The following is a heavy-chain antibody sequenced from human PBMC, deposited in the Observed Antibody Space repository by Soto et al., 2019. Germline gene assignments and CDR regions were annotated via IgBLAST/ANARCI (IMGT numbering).Heavy chain of an antibody. V-gene: IGHV5-51*01. J-gene: IGHJ6*02. CDR3: ARTAAAGKYYYGVDV. Sequence: PGESLKISCKGSGYSFTSYWIGWVRQMPGKGLEWMGIIYPGDSDTRYSPSFQGQVTIPADKSISTAYLQWSSLRASDTAFYYCARTAAAGKYYYGVDVWGQGTTVTVS. D-gene: IGHD6-13*01. CDR1: GYSFTSYW. CDR2: IYPGDSDT.